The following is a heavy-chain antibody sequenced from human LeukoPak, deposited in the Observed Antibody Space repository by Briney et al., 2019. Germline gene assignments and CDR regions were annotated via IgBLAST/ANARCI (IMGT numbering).Heavy chain of an antibody. CDR1: GYTSTSYA. CDR2: INAGNANT. Sequence: ASVKVSCKASGYTSTSYAIHWVRQAPGQRLEWMGWINAGNANTRYSQKFQGRVTITRDTSASTAYMGLSSLRSEDTAVYYCARDYCSSTSCLFDYWGQGTLVTVSS. V-gene: IGHV1-3*01. D-gene: IGHD2-2*01. CDR3: ARDYCSSTSCLFDY. J-gene: IGHJ4*02.